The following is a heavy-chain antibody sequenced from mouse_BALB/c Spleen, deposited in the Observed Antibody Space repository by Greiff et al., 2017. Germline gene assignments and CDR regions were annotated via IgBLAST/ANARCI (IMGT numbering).Heavy chain of an antibody. Sequence: DLVKPGASVKLSCKASGYTFTSYWINWIKQRPGQGLEWIGRIAPGSGSTYYNEMFKGKATLTVDTSSSTAYIQLSSLSSEDSAVYFCAREGDSTMITDWFAYWGQGTLVTVSA. CDR2: IAPGSGST. J-gene: IGHJ3*01. CDR3: AREGDSTMITDWFAY. CDR1: GYTFTSYW. V-gene: IGHV1S41*01. D-gene: IGHD2-4*01.